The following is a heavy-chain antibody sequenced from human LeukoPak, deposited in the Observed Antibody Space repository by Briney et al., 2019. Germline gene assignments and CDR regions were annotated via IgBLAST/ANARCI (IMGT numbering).Heavy chain of an antibody. CDR3: ARGASSSWSKTFDY. J-gene: IGHJ4*02. CDR1: GGSISSYY. Sequence: PSETLSLTCTVSGGSISSYYWSWIRQPPGEGLEWIGYIYYSGSTNYNPSLKSRVTISVDTSKNQFSLKLSSVTAADTAAYYCARGASSSWSKTFDYWGQGTLVTVSS. V-gene: IGHV4-59*01. CDR2: IYYSGST. D-gene: IGHD6-13*01.